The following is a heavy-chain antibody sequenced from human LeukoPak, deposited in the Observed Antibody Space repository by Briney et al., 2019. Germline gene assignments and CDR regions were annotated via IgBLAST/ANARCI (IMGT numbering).Heavy chain of an antibody. J-gene: IGHJ3*02. V-gene: IGHV4-61*02. Sequence: SQTLSLTCTVSGGSISSGSYYWSWIRQPAGKGLEWIGRIYTSGSTNYNPSLKSRVTISVDTSKNQFSLKLSSVTAADTAVYYCARGAPGGTIIVVVISDAFDIWGQGTMVTVSS. CDR1: GGSISSGSYY. CDR2: IYTSGST. D-gene: IGHD3-22*01. CDR3: ARGAPGGTIIVVVISDAFDI.